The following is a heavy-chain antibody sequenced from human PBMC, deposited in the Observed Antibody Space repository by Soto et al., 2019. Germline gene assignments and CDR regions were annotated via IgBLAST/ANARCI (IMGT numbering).Heavy chain of an antibody. CDR1: GYTFTGYY. D-gene: IGHD6-13*01. CDR2: INPNSGGT. V-gene: IGHV1-2*04. CDR3: ARGGIAAYREPIDY. J-gene: IGHJ4*02. Sequence: ASVKVSCKASGYTFTGYYMHWVRQAPGQGLEWMGWINPNSGGTNYAQKFQGWVTMTRDTSISTAYMELCRLRSDDTAVYYCARGGIAAYREPIDYWGQGTLVTVSS.